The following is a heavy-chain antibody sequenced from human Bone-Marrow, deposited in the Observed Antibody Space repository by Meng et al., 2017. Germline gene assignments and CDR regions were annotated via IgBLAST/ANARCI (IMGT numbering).Heavy chain of an antibody. J-gene: IGHJ4*02. CDR3: ARGPTTMAHDFDY. CDR2: INHSGST. D-gene: IGHD4-11*01. CDR1: GGSFSDYY. Sequence: GQLQQWGAGLLKPSETLSLTGVVSGGSFSDYYWSWIRQPPGKGLEWIGEINHSGSTNYNPSLESRATISVDTSQNNLSLKLSSVTAADSAVYYCARGPTTMAHDFDYWGQGTLVTVSS. V-gene: IGHV4-34*01.